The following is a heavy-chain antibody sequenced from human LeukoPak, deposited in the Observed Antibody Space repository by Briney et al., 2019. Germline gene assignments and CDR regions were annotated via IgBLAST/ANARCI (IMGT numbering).Heavy chain of an antibody. J-gene: IGHJ4*02. CDR3: AIDMAPTH. CDR1: GYSISSGFF. CDR2: IHQSGST. Sequence: TSETLSLTCAVSGYSISSGFFWGWIRQPPGEGLEWIGSIHQSGSTFYNPSLKSRLTISVDTSKNQFPLKLTSVTAADTAVYYCAIDMAPTHWGQGTLVTVSS. D-gene: IGHD3-10*01. V-gene: IGHV4-38-2*02.